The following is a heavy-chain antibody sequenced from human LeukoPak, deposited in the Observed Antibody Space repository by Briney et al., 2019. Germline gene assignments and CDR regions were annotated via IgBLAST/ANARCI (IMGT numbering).Heavy chain of an antibody. D-gene: IGHD1-14*01. CDR1: GGSIRSY. Sequence: SETLSLTCTVSGGSIRSYWSWIRQPAGKGLEWIGRIYGSGSTYYNPSLKSRVTISIDTSKNQFSLRLNSVTATDTAVYYCARLNKPGWFDPWGQGTLVTVSS. CDR2: IYGSGST. CDR3: ARLNKPGWFDP. J-gene: IGHJ5*02. V-gene: IGHV4-59*05.